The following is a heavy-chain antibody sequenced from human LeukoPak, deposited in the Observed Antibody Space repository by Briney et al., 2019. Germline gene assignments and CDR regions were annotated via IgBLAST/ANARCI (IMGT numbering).Heavy chain of an antibody. J-gene: IGHJ4*02. Sequence: SETLSLTCIVSGASISNSSHYWGWIRQPPGKGLEWIGNIYYTGTTYYAPSLKSRVTISISTSKSQFSLKVSSVTAADTAVYFCARVVAVAGTFPDSWGQGTLVTVSS. CDR3: ARVVAVAGTFPDS. CDR2: IYYTGTT. D-gene: IGHD6-19*01. V-gene: IGHV4-39*07. CDR1: GASISNSSHY.